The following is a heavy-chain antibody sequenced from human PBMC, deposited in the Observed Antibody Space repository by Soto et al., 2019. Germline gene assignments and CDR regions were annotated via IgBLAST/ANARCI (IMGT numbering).Heavy chain of an antibody. J-gene: IGHJ5*02. V-gene: IGHV3-9*01. CDR1: GFTFDDYA. CDR3: AKDKFSVTSGWFDP. D-gene: IGHD3-10*01. Sequence: EVQLVESGGGLVQPGRSLRLSCAASGFTFDDYAMHWVRQAPGKGLEWVSGISWNRGSIGYADSVKGRFTISRDNAKNSLYLQMNSLRAEDTALYYCAKDKFSVTSGWFDPWGQGTLVTVSS. CDR2: ISWNRGSI.